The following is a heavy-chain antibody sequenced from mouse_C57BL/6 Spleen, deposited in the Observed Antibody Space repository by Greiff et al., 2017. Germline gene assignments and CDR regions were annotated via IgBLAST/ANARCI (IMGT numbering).Heavy chain of an antibody. CDR2: ISSGSSTI. CDR3: ARSVYYYAMDY. CDR1: GFTFSDYG. V-gene: IGHV5-17*01. Sequence: EVNVVESGGGLVKPGGSLKLSCAASGFTFSDYGMHWVRQAPEKGLEWVAYISSGSSTIYYADTVKGRFTISRDNAKNTLFLQMTSLRSEDTAMYYCARSVYYYAMDYWGQGTSVTVSS. J-gene: IGHJ4*01.